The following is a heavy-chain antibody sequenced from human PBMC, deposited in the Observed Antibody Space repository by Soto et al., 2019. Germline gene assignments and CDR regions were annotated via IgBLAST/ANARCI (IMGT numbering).Heavy chain of an antibody. Sequence: ANLQESGPGLVKPSETLSLTCTVSGDSIRDGGYYWAWIRQRPGKGLEWMGYIYSTGKTNYNPSLENRLTMSVDMSRRQLYRRLTSVTAADTAVYFCAKDPSPQPIPAVTPGWFDPWGQGISVTVSS. J-gene: IGHJ5*02. V-gene: IGHV4-31*03. CDR3: AKDPSPQPIPAVTPGWFDP. CDR1: GDSIRDGGYY. D-gene: IGHD4-4*01. CDR2: IYSTGKT.